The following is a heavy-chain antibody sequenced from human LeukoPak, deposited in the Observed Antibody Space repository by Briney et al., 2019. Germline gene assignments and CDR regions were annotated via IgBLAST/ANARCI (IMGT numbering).Heavy chain of an antibody. J-gene: IGHJ4*02. D-gene: IGHD4-23*01. CDR1: GFTFSSYS. CDR2: ISSSSSYI. V-gene: IGHV3-21*01. CDR3: ARDRVDGGTVDY. Sequence: PGGSLRLSCAASGFTFSSYSMNWVRHAPGKGLEWVSSISSSSSYIYYADSVKGRFTISRDNAKNSLYLQMNSLRAEDTAVYYCARDRVDGGTVDYWGQGTLVTVSS.